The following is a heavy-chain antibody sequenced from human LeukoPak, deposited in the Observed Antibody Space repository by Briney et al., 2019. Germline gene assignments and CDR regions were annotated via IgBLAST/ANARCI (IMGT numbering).Heavy chain of an antibody. CDR3: ARAKSTYCSGGSCYSPYFDY. J-gene: IGHJ4*02. CDR2: IYHGGST. V-gene: IGHV4-30-2*01. CDR1: GGSISSGGYS. D-gene: IGHD2-15*01. Sequence: SETLSLTCAVSGGSISSGGYSWSWFRQPPGKGLEWIGYIYHGGSTYYNPSLKSRVTISVDRSKNQFSLKLSSVTAADTAVYYCARAKSTYCSGGSCYSPYFDYWGQGTLVTVSS.